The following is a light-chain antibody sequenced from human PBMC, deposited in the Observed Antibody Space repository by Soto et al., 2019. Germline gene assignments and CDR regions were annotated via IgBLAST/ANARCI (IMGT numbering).Light chain of an antibody. V-gene: IGKV3-20*01. CDR2: GAS. CDR3: QQYGSTPLT. CDR1: QSLSNFF. Sequence: EIVLTQSPGILSLSPGEGATLSCRASQSLSNFFLAWYQQKPGQAPRLLISGASSRATGIPDRFSGSGSGTDFTLTISRLEPEDFAVYYCQQYGSTPLTFGGGTKVDIK. J-gene: IGKJ4*01.